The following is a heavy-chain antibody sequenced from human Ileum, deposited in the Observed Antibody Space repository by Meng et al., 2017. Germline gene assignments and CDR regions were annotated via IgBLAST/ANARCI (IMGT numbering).Heavy chain of an antibody. CDR3: ASFQYTMEDY. CDR1: GLSSSSYW. Sequence: VLVVEVRGGLCRPGGPVHLFLGAAGLSSSSYWMSWVRPPPGKGLVWLSHISPNGSATNYADSGKGRFTISRDNAKNTVYLQMDSLGVEDTALYYCASFQYTMEDYWGLGTLVTVSS. J-gene: IGHJ4*02. V-gene: IGHV3-74*01. D-gene: IGHD3-3*01. CDR2: ISPNGSAT.